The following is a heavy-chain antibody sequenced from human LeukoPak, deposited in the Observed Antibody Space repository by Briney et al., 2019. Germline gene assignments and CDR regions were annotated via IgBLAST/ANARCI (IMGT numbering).Heavy chain of an antibody. J-gene: IGHJ4*02. D-gene: IGHD3-16*01. CDR2: IKEDGTKE. CDR1: GFTFSSYS. Sequence: PGGSLRLSCAASGFTFSSYSMNWVRQAPGKGLEWVADIKEDGTKEHYADSVKGRFTISRDNAKNSLFLQMNRLRDEDTAIYYCASLWDGGYWGQGTLVTVSS. CDR3: ASLWDGGY. V-gene: IGHV3-7*01.